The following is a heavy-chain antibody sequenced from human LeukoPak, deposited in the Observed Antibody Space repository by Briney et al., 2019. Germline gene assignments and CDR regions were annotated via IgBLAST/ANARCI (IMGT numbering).Heavy chain of an antibody. CDR1: GFTFSSYA. CDR3: AKVVIVVVITKRKGYYFDY. V-gene: IGHV3-23*01. CDR2: ISGSGGST. D-gene: IGHD3-22*01. Sequence: PGGSLRLSCAASGFTFSSYAMSWVRQAPGKGLEWVSAISGSGGSTYYADSVKGRFTISRDNSKNTLYLQMNSLRAEDTAVYYCAKVVIVVVITKRKGYYFDYWGQGTLVTVSS. J-gene: IGHJ4*02.